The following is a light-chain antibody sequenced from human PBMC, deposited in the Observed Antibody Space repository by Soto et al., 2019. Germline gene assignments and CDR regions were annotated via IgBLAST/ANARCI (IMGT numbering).Light chain of an antibody. J-gene: IGKJ1*01. V-gene: IGKV3-20*01. CDR3: QQYGSSPPT. Sequence: EIVLTQSPGTLSLSPGERATLSCRASQSVSTNYLAWYQRKPGQAPRLLIYGASSRATAIPARFSGSASGTDFPLTITRLRPEDFAVYYCQQYGSSPPTFGQGTKVEIK. CDR1: QSVSTNY. CDR2: GAS.